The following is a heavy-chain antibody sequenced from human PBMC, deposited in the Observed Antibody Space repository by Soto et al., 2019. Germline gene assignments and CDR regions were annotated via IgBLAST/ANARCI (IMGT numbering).Heavy chain of an antibody. CDR2: LNEDGNVK. CDR3: ASGGHIDY. Sequence: GGSLRLSCAASGLPFSRFWMSWVRQAPGKGLEWVANLNEDGNVKNYVDSVKGRFTISRDNANNLMYLQMNSLRVADTAVYYCASGGHIDYCGQGALVTVSS. J-gene: IGHJ4*02. V-gene: IGHV3-7*01. CDR1: GLPFSRFW.